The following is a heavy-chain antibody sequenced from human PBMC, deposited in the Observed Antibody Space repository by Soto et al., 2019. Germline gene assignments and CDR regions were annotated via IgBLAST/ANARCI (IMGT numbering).Heavy chain of an antibody. CDR3: ARGEYYYDSSGHSDYFDY. J-gene: IGHJ4*02. V-gene: IGHV3-21*01. Sequence: SGSLELGCAASEFTFSSYSINWVPQAPRKGLEWVSSISSSSSYIYYADSVKGRFTISRDNAKNSLYLQMNSLRAEDTAVYYCARGEYYYDSSGHSDYFDYRAQGTLVTVSS. D-gene: IGHD3-22*01. CDR2: ISSSSSYI. CDR1: EFTFSSYS.